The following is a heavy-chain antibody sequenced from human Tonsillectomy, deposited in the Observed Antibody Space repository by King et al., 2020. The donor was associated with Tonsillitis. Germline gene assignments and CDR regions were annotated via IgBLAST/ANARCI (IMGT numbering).Heavy chain of an antibody. V-gene: IGHV3-48*01. CDR3: ARENYDSSGYVDY. Sequence: VQLVESGGGLVPPGGSLRLSCAASGFTFSSYSMNWVRQAPGKGLEWVSYISSSSSTIYYADSVKGRFIISRDNAKNSLYLQMNSLRAEDTAVYYCARENYDSSGYVDYWGQGTLVTVSS. J-gene: IGHJ4*02. CDR2: ISSSSSTI. CDR1: GFTFSSYS. D-gene: IGHD3-22*01.